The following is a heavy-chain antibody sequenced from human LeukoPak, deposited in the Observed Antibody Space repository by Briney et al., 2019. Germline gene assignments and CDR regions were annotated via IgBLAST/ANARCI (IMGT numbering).Heavy chain of an antibody. V-gene: IGHV3-48*04. D-gene: IGHD3-9*01. J-gene: IGHJ6*03. Sequence: GGSLRLSCAASGFTFSSYWMSWVRQAPGKGLEWVSYISSSGSTIYYADSVKGRFTISRDNAKNSLYLQMNSLRAEDTAAYYCARDRRYFDWSYYYMDVWGKGTTVTVSS. CDR3: ARDRRYFDWSYYYMDV. CDR1: GFTFSSYW. CDR2: ISSSGSTI.